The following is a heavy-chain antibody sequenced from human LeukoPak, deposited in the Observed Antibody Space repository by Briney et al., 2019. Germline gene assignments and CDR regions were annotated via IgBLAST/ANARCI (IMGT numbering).Heavy chain of an antibody. V-gene: IGHV1-2*02. CDR3: ARGGLGPTTLEGYYFDY. Sequence: GASVKVSCKASGYTFTSYYMHWVRQAPGQGLEWMGWINPNSGGTNYAQKFQGRVTMTRDTSISTAYMELSRLRSDDTAVYYCARGGLGPTTLEGYYFDYWGQGTLVTVSS. CDR1: GYTFTSYY. J-gene: IGHJ4*02. CDR2: INPNSGGT. D-gene: IGHD3/OR15-3a*01.